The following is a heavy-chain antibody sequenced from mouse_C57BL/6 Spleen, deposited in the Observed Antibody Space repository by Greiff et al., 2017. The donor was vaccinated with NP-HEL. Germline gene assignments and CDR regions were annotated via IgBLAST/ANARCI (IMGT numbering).Heavy chain of an antibody. CDR1: GYTFTSYG. V-gene: IGHV1-81*01. CDR2: IYPRSGNT. Sequence: QVQLQQSGAELARPGASVKLSCKASGYTFTSYGISWVKQRTGQGLEWIGEIYPRSGNTYYNEKFKGKATLTADKSSSTAYMELRSLTSVDSAVYFCARVELGGTYYAMDYWGQGTSVTVSS. J-gene: IGHJ4*01. CDR3: ARVELGGTYYAMDY. D-gene: IGHD4-1*01.